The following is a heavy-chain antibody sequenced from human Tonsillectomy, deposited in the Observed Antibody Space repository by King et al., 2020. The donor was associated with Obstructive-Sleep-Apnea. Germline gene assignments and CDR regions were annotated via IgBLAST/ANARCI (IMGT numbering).Heavy chain of an antibody. Sequence: QLVQSGAEVKKPGASVKVSCKASGYTFTSYAMHWVRQAPGQRLEWMGWINAGNGNTKYSQKFQGRVTITRDTSASTAYMELSSLRSEDTAVYYCARWEWELLTLVYWGQGTLVTVSS. J-gene: IGHJ4*02. CDR1: GYTFTSYA. CDR2: INAGNGNT. D-gene: IGHD1-26*01. CDR3: ARWEWELLTLVY. V-gene: IGHV1-3*01.